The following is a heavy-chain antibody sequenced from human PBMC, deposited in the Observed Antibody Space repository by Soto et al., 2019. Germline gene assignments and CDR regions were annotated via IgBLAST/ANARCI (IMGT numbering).Heavy chain of an antibody. D-gene: IGHD3-22*01. J-gene: IGHJ5*02. CDR3: AREGSSSSGWDWFDP. CDR1: GYTFTGYY. Sequence: QVQLVQSGAEVKKPGASVKVSCKASGYTFTGYYMHWVRQAPGQGLEWMGWINPNSGGTNYAQKFQGRVTMTRDTSISTAYMELSRLRSDDTAVYYCAREGSSSSGWDWFDPWGQGTLVTVSS. CDR2: INPNSGGT. V-gene: IGHV1-2*02.